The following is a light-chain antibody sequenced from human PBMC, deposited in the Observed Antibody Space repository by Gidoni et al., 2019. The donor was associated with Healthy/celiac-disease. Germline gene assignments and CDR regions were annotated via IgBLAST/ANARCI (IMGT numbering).Light chain of an antibody. CDR1: QSLLYHCNNKNF. J-gene: IGKJ1*01. V-gene: IGKV4-1*01. Sequence: DIVMTQSPDFLAVSLGERATINCKSSQSLLYHCNNKNFLAWYQQKPGQPPKLLIYWASTRESGVPNRFSGRGSGEDFTLTISRLQAEDVAVYCCQQYYSTPGTFGQGTKVEIK. CDR3: QQYYSTPGT. CDR2: WAS.